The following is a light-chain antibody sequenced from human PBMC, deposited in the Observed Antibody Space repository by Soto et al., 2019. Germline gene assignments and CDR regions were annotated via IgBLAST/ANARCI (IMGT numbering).Light chain of an antibody. CDR2: DDN. CDR1: DSNIGNHY. J-gene: IGLJ2*01. V-gene: IGLV1-51*01. CDR3: GTWDSRLTAVV. Sequence: QSVLTQPHSVSAAPGQRVTISCSGSDSNIGNHYVSWYQQLPGTAPKVLIYDDNKRPSGTPDRFSGSKSGTSATLGITGLQTGDEADYYCGTWDSRLTAVVYGGGTKLTVL.